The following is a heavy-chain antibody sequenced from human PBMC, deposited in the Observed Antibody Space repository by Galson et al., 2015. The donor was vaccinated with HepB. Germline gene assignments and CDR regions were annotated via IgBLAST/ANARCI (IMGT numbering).Heavy chain of an antibody. Sequence: SLRLSCAASGFTFSSYAMSWDRQAPGKGLEWVSGISDSGGSTYYLDSVKGRFTISRDNSKNTLYLQMNSLRAEDTAVYYCAKTAEQQLVLRLQFDFWGQGTLVTVSS. V-gene: IGHV3-23*01. CDR1: GFTFSSYA. CDR2: ISDSGGST. J-gene: IGHJ4*02. D-gene: IGHD6-13*01. CDR3: AKTAEQQLVLRLQFDF.